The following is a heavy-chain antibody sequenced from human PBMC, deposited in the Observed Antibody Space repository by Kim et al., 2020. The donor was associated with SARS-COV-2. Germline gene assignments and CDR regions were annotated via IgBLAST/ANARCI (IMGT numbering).Heavy chain of an antibody. V-gene: IGHV4-39*07. CDR3: ARDRGTVWFDP. J-gene: IGHJ5*02. CDR1: GGSISSSSYY. D-gene: IGHD3-10*01. Sequence: SETLSLTCTVSGGSISSSSYYWGWIRQPPGKGLEWIGSIYYSGSTYYNPSLKSRVTISVDTSKNQFSLKLSSVTAADTAVYYCARDRGTVWFDPWGQGTL. CDR2: IYYSGST.